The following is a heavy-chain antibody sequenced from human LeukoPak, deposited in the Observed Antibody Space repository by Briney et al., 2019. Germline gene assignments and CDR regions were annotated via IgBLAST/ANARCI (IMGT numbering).Heavy chain of an antibody. V-gene: IGHV1-69*06. Sequence: SVKVSCKASGGTFSSYAISWVRQAPGQGLEWMGRIIPIFGTANYAQKFKGRATITADKSTSTAYMELSSLRSEDTAVYYCARVGDYYDSSGYFGWGQGTLVTVSS. CDR2: IIPIFGTA. J-gene: IGHJ4*02. D-gene: IGHD3-22*01. CDR3: ARVGDYYDSSGYFG. CDR1: GGTFSSYA.